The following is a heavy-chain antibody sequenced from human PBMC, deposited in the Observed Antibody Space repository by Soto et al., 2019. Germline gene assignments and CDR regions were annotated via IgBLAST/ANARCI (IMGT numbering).Heavy chain of an antibody. J-gene: IGHJ4*02. V-gene: IGHV3-48*01. D-gene: IGHD3-3*02. Sequence: GGSLRLSCAASGFTFSSYSMNWVRQAPGKGLGWVSYISSSSSTIYYADSVKGRFTISRDNAKNSLYLQMNSLRAEDTAVYYCARHLAGNRDYWGPGTLVTVFS. CDR2: ISSSSSTI. CDR3: ARHLAGNRDY. CDR1: GFTFSSYS.